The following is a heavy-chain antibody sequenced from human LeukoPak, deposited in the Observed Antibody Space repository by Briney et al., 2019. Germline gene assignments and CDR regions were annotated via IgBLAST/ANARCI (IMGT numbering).Heavy chain of an antibody. CDR2: ISWNSGSI. CDR1: GFTFDDYA. CDR3: AKQVVPGYYYYYGMDV. D-gene: IGHD2-2*01. V-gene: IGHV3-9*01. Sequence: GGSLRLSCAASGFTFDDYAMHWVRHAPGKGLEWVSGISWNSGSIGYADSVKGRFTISRDNAKNSLYLQMNSLRAEDTALYYCAKQVVPGYYYYYGMDVWGQGTTVTVSS. J-gene: IGHJ6*02.